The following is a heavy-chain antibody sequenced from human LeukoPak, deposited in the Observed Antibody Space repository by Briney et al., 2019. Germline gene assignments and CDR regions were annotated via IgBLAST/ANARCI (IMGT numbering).Heavy chain of an antibody. CDR1: GGSISSYY. J-gene: IGHJ3*02. Sequence: SETLSLTCTVSGGSISSYYWSWIRQPPGKGLEWIGDIYYSGSTNYNPSPKSRVTISVDTSKNQFSLKLSSVTAADTAVYYCAREDCSGGSCYGLDAFDIWGQGTMVTVSS. D-gene: IGHD2-15*01. CDR3: AREDCSGGSCYGLDAFDI. V-gene: IGHV4-59*01. CDR2: IYYSGST.